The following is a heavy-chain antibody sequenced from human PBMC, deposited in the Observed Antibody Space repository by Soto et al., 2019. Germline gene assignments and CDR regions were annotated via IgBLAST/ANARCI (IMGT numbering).Heavy chain of an antibody. V-gene: IGHV4-59*01. D-gene: IGHD3-3*01. CDR2: IYYSGST. J-gene: IGHJ6*03. CDR1: GGSISSCD. CDR3: ARGAPYYDFGGGYQTKNYLYP. Sequence: SETLSLTCTVSGGSISSCDWSWIRQPPGKGLEWIGYIYYSGSTNYNPSLKSRVTISVDTSKNQFSLKLSSVTAADTAVYYCARGAPYYDFGGGYQTKNYLYPWGEGTPVTVSS.